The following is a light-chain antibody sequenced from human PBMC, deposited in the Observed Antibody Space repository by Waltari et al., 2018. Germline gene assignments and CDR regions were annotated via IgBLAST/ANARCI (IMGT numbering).Light chain of an antibody. CDR2: EVS. CDR3: SSYAGSNNLV. Sequence: QSALTQPPSASGSPGQSVPISCTGTSSAAGGYKYVSWYQQHPGKAPKLMISEVSKRPSGVPDRFSGSKSGNTASLTVSGLQAEDEADYYCSSYAGSNNLVFGGGTKLTVL. CDR1: SSAAGGYKY. V-gene: IGLV2-8*01. J-gene: IGLJ2*01.